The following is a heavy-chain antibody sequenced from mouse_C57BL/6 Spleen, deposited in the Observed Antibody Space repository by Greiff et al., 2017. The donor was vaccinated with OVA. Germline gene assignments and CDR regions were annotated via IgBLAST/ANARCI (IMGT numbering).Heavy chain of an antibody. Sequence: QVQLQQSGPELVKPGASVKISCKASGYAFSSSWMNWVKQRPGKGLEWIGRIYPGDGDTNYNGKFKGKATLTADKSSSTAYMQLSSLTSEDSAVYFCAREDYYSNTVAYWGQGTLVTVSA. D-gene: IGHD2-5*01. CDR1: GYAFSSSW. J-gene: IGHJ3*01. CDR2: IYPGDGDT. CDR3: AREDYYSNTVAY. V-gene: IGHV1-82*01.